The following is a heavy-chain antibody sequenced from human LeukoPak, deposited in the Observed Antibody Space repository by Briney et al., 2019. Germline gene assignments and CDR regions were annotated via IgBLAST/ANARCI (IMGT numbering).Heavy chain of an antibody. J-gene: IGHJ4*02. CDR1: TGSISNSSYY. CDR3: ARQTGSGLFILP. V-gene: IGHV4-39*01. Sequence: SETLSLTCTVSTGSISNSSYYWGWFRQPPGKGLEWIGSIYYSGDTYYNASLKSQVSISIDTSKNQFSLRLTSVTAADTAVYYCARQTGSGLFILPGGQGTLVTVSS. D-gene: IGHD3/OR15-3a*01. CDR2: IYYSGDT.